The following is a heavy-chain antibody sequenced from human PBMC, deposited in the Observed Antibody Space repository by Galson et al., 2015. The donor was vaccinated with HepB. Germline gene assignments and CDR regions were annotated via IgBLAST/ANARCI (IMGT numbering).Heavy chain of an antibody. J-gene: IGHJ4*02. CDR1: GFTFSSYG. D-gene: IGHD3-22*01. CDR3: AREWDSSGYYPSGY. V-gene: IGHV3-33*01. Sequence: SLRLSCAASGFTFSSYGMHWVRQAPGKGLEWVAVIWYDGSNKYYADSVKGRFTISRDNSKNTLYLQMNSLRAEDTAVYYCAREWDSSGYYPSGYWGQGTLVTVSS. CDR2: IWYDGSNK.